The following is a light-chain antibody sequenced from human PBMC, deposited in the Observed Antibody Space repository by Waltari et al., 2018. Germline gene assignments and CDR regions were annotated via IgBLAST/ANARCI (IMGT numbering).Light chain of an antibody. V-gene: IGLV2-14*03. CDR3: SSYSDSSTLVV. J-gene: IGLJ3*02. CDR1: SSDIGTYNY. CDR2: DVS. Sequence: QSALTQPASVSGSPGQSIPMSCTGTSSDIGTYNYFSWYQQHPGKAPKLMIYDVSNRPSGVSNRFSGSKSGITASLTISGLRAEDEADYYCSSYSDSSTLVVFGGGTKLTVL.